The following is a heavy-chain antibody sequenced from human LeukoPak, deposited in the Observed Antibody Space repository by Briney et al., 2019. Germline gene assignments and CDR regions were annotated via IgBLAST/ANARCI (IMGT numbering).Heavy chain of an antibody. CDR1: GHTFTSYD. V-gene: IGHV1-8*01. CDR3: ARETYYYDSSPFDY. D-gene: IGHD3-22*01. Sequence: ASVKVSCKASGHTFTSYDINWVRQATGQGLEWMGWMNPNSGNTGYAQKFQGRVTITRNTSISTAYMELSSLRSEDTAVYYCARETYYYDSSPFDYWGQGTLVTVSS. CDR2: MNPNSGNT. J-gene: IGHJ4*02.